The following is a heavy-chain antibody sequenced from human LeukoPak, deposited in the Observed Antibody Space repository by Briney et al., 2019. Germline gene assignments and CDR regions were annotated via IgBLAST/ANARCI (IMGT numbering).Heavy chain of an antibody. Sequence: WGSLTLSCAAYGFTFSSYAMHWVRQAPGKGLAWVAVISYDGSNKYYADSVKGRFTISRDNSKNTLYLHMNSLRAEDTALYYCAREQSVLRFVEWSVRYRSWYFDLWGRGTLVTVSS. D-gene: IGHD3-3*01. CDR3: AREQSVLRFVEWSVRYRSWYFDL. V-gene: IGHV3-30-3*01. CDR2: ISYDGSNK. CDR1: GFTFSSYA. J-gene: IGHJ2*01.